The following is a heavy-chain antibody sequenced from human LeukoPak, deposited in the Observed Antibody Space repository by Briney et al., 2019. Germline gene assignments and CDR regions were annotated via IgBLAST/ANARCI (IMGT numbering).Heavy chain of an antibody. Sequence: PLETLSLTCTVSGGSVSPYYWSWIRQPPGKGLEWIGYIYYSGSTNYNPSLKSRVTISVDTSKNQFSLKLSSVTAADTAVYYCASLSKTRYSSSWYVDYWGQGTLVTVSS. CDR1: GGSVSPYY. J-gene: IGHJ4*02. CDR3: ASLSKTRYSSSWYVDY. CDR2: IYYSGST. V-gene: IGHV4-59*08. D-gene: IGHD6-13*01.